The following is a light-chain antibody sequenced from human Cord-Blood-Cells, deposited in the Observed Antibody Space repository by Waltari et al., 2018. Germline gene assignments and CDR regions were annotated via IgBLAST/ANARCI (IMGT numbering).Light chain of an antibody. CDR1: QGISSY. Sequence: AIRMTQSPSSLPASTGDRVTITCRASQGISSYLAWYQQKPGKAPKLLIYAASTLQSGVPSMFSGSGSGTDFTLTISCLQSEDFATYYCQQYYSYPWTFGQGTKVEIK. CDR2: AAS. V-gene: IGKV1-8*01. J-gene: IGKJ1*01. CDR3: QQYYSYPWT.